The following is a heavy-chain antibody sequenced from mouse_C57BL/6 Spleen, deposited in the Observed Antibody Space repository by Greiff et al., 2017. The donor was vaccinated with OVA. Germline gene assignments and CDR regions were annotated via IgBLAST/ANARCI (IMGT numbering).Heavy chain of an antibody. D-gene: IGHD2-1*01. CDR1: GYTFTSYG. J-gene: IGHJ4*01. V-gene: IGHV1-81*01. Sequence: VQLQQSGAELARPGASVKLSCTASGYTFTSYGISWVKQRTGQGLEWIGEIYPRSGNTYYNEKFKGKATLTADKSSSTAYMELRSLTSEGTAVYFCARPGGNWSYYAMDYWGQGTSVTVSS. CDR2: IYPRSGNT. CDR3: ARPGGNWSYYAMDY.